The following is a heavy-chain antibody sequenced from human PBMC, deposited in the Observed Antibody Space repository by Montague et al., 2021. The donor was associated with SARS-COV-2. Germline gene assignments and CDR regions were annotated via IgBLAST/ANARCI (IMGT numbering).Heavy chain of an antibody. J-gene: IGHJ6*02. CDR2: INHSGGT. D-gene: IGHD5-12*01. Sequence: SETLSLTCAVYGGSFSGYYWSWIRQPPGKGLEWIGEINHSGGTNYNPSLKSRVTISVDTSKNQFSLKLSSVTAADTAVYYCARRGYGDSYYGMDVWGQGTPVTVSS. V-gene: IGHV4-34*01. CDR1: GGSFSGYY. CDR3: ARRGYGDSYYGMDV.